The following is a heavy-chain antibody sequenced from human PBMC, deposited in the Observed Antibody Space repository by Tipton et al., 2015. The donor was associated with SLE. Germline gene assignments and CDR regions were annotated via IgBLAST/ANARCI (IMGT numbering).Heavy chain of an antibody. CDR2: IDHSGST. CDR1: GGSFSVHY. D-gene: IGHD3-10*01. Sequence: GLVKPSETLSLTCAVYGGSFSVHYWSWSWIRQPPGKGLEWIGEIDHSGSTYYNPSLNSRVTISVDTSKNQFSLKLSPVTAADTAVYYCARDRGSGTWFDPWGQGTLVTVSS. J-gene: IGHJ5*02. V-gene: IGHV4-34*01. CDR3: ARDRGSGTWFDP.